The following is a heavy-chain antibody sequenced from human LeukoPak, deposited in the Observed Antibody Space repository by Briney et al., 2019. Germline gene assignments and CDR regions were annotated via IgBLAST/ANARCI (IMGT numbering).Heavy chain of an antibody. CDR1: GFTFSTYW. Sequence: PGGSLRPSCAASGFTFSTYWMSWVRQAPGKGLEWVANIKKDESEKFYADSVKGRFIIYRDNAKNSLYLQMDSLRAEDMAVYYCARGSDSSWDSSSSIEYYYYYGMDVWGQGTTVTVSS. J-gene: IGHJ6*02. CDR2: IKKDESEK. V-gene: IGHV3-7*01. CDR3: ARGSDSSWDSSSSIEYYYYYGMDV. D-gene: IGHD6-13*01.